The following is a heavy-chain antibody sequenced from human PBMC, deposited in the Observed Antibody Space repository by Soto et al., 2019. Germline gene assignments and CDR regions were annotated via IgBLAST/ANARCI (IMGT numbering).Heavy chain of an antibody. V-gene: IGHV4-59*01. CDR3: ARTSWAAAYFDY. D-gene: IGHD6-13*01. Sequence: SETLSLTCTVSGGSISSYYWSWIRQPPGKGLEWIGYIYYSGSTNYNPSLKSRVTISVDTSKNQFSLKLSSVTAADTAVYYCARTSWAAAYFDYWGQGTLVTSPQ. J-gene: IGHJ4*02. CDR2: IYYSGST. CDR1: GGSISSYY.